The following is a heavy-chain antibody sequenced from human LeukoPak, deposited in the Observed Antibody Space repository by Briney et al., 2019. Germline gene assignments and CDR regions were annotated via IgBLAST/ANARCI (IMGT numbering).Heavy chain of an antibody. Sequence: ASVRVSCKASGYTFTGYYMHWVRQAPGQGLEWMGRINPNSGGTNYAQKFQGRVTMTRDTSISTAYMELSRLRSDDTAVYYCARYYASSGYSSEYFQHWGRGTLVTVSS. CDR3: ARYYASSGYSSEYFQH. CDR2: INPNSGGT. V-gene: IGHV1-2*06. J-gene: IGHJ1*01. CDR1: GYTFTGYY. D-gene: IGHD3-22*01.